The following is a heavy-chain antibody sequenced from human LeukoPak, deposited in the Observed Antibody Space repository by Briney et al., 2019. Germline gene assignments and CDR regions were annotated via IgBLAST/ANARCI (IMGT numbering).Heavy chain of an antibody. CDR2: IYTSGST. CDR1: GDSISSGSYY. CDR3: ARAARRNWFDP. V-gene: IGHV4-61*02. D-gene: IGHD6-6*01. J-gene: IGHJ5*02. Sequence: SQTLSLTCTVSGDSISSGSYYWSWIRQPAGKGLEWIGRIYTSGSTNYNPSLKSRVTISVDTSKNQFSLKLSSVTAADTAVYYCARAARRNWFDPWGQGTLVNVSS.